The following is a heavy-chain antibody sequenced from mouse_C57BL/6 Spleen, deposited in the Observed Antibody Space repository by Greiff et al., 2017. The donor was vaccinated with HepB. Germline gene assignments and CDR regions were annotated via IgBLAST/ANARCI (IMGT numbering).Heavy chain of an antibody. CDR1: GYTFTSYG. CDR2: IYPRSGNT. D-gene: IGHD1-1*01. V-gene: IGHV1-81*01. CDR3: ARQYYGSSEAY. J-gene: IGHJ3*01. Sequence: VKLVESGAELARPGASVKLSCKASGYTFTSYGISWVKQRTGQGLEWIGEIYPRSGNTYYNEKFKGKATLTADKSSSTAYMELRSLTSEDSAVYFCARQYYGSSEAYWGQGTLVTVSA.